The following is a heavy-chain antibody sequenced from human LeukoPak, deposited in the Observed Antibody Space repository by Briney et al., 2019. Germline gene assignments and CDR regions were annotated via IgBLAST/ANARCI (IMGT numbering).Heavy chain of an antibody. CDR3: AKGGSYSPYYFDY. CDR1: GFTFSNYA. Sequence: GGSLRLSCAASGFTFSNYAMSWVRQAPGKGLEWVSAISGSGGSTYYADSVKGRFTISRDNSKNTLYLQMNSLRAEDTAVYYCAKGGSYSPYYFDYWGQGTLVTVSS. CDR2: ISGSGGST. D-gene: IGHD1-26*01. J-gene: IGHJ4*02. V-gene: IGHV3-23*01.